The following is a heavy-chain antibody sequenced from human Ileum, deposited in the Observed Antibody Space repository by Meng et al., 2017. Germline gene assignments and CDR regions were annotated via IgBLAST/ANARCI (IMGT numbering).Heavy chain of an antibody. J-gene: IGHJ5*02. Sequence: VQLTQWGAGMLKPPETLSLTCGVYGGSFSGYYWSWIRQPPGKGLEWIGEIDHSGGTNYNPSFKNRVTISVDTSNNRFSLKLSSVKAADTALYFCARRVGATPYAYNWLDPWGQGTLVTVSS. CDR2: IDHSGGT. D-gene: IGHD1-26*01. V-gene: IGHV4-34*01. CDR1: GGSFSGYY. CDR3: ARRVGATPYAYNWLDP.